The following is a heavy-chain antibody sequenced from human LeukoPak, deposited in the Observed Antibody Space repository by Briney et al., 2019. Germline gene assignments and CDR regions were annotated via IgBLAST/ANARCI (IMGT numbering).Heavy chain of an antibody. J-gene: IGHJ4*02. CDR2: IYYSGST. V-gene: IGHV4-59*01. CDR1: GGSINSYY. CDR3: ARVRALSYYDSSGDLFYFDY. Sequence: SETLSLTCTVSGGSINSYYWSWLWQPPGKGLEWIGYIYYSGSTDYNPSLKSRVTISVDTSKNQFSLKLSSVTAADTAVYYCARVRALSYYDSSGDLFYFDYWGQGTLVIVSS. D-gene: IGHD3-22*01.